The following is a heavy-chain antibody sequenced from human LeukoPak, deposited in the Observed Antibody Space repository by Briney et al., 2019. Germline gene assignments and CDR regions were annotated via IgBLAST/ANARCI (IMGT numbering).Heavy chain of an antibody. Sequence: PGGSLRLSCAASGFTFSSYAMHWVRQAPGKGLEWVAVISYDGSNKYYADSVKGRFTISRDNSKNTLYLQMNSLRPEDTAVYYCARDATTYYDFWSGYFPDYWGQGTLVTVSS. CDR3: ARDATTYYDFWSGYFPDY. V-gene: IGHV3-30-3*01. CDR1: GFTFSSYA. CDR2: ISYDGSNK. D-gene: IGHD3-3*01. J-gene: IGHJ4*02.